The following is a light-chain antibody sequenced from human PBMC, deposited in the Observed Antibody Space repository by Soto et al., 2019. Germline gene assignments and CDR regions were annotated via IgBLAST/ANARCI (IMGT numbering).Light chain of an antibody. Sequence: QSVLTQSPSASASLGASVKLTFTLISGHSSYAIAWHQQQPEKGPRYLMKLNSDGSHSKGDGIPDRFSGSSSGAERYLTISSLQSEDEADYYCQTWGTGIQGVFGGGTQLTVL. V-gene: IGLV4-69*01. CDR1: SGHSSYA. CDR2: LNSDGSH. CDR3: QTWGTGIQGV. J-gene: IGLJ2*01.